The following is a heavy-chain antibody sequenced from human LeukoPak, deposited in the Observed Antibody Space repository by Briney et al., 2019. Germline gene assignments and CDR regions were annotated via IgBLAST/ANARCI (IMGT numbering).Heavy chain of an antibody. CDR2: ISAYNGNT. J-gene: IGHJ4*02. Sequence: ASVKVSCKASGYTFTSYGISWVRQAPGQGLEWMGWISAYNGNTNYAQKLQGRVTMTRNTSISTAYMELSSLRSEDTAVYYCARGSHGAFDYWGQGTLVTVSS. CDR1: GYTFTSYG. V-gene: IGHV1-18*01. CDR3: ARGSHGAFDY. D-gene: IGHD4/OR15-4a*01.